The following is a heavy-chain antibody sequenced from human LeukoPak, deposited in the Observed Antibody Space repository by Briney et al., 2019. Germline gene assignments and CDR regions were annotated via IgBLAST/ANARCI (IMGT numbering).Heavy chain of an antibody. V-gene: IGHV1-69*05. Sequence: SVKVSRKASGGTFSSYAISWVRQAPGQGLEWMGRIIPIFGTANYAQKFQGRVTITTDESTSTAYMELSSLRSEDTAVYYCARGSYYDSSGYYDYFDYWGQGTLVTVSS. CDR1: GGTFSSYA. CDR3: ARGSYYDSSGYYDYFDY. CDR2: IIPIFGTA. J-gene: IGHJ4*02. D-gene: IGHD3-22*01.